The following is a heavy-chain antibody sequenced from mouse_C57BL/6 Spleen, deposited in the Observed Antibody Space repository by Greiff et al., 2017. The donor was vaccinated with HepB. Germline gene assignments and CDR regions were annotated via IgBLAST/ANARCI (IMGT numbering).Heavy chain of an antibody. CDR2: IHPNSVST. CDR1: GYTFTSYW. Sequence: QVQLQQPGAELVKPGASVKLSCKASGYTFTSYWMHWVKQRPGQGLEWIGRIHPNSVSTNYNEKFKSKATLTVDKSSSTSYMNLSRLTYEDSAVYYCARLGVFAYWGQGTLVTVSA. D-gene: IGHD4-1*01. V-gene: IGHV1-64*01. CDR3: ARLGVFAY. J-gene: IGHJ3*01.